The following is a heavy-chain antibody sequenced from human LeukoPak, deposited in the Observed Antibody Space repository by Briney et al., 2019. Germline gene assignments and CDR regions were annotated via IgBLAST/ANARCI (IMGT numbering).Heavy chain of an antibody. CDR3: AKRPRDSTGYYLGAFDF. CDR2: IRASGGTT. Sequence: GGSLRLSCAASGFTFSNYAMTWVRQAPGKGLEWVSGIRASGGTTYYADSVRGRFTISRDNSKNTLFLQMNSLRAEDTAVYYFAKRPRDSTGYYLGAFDFGGLGTMVTVSS. J-gene: IGHJ3*01. D-gene: IGHD3-22*01. CDR1: GFTFSNYA. V-gene: IGHV3-23*01.